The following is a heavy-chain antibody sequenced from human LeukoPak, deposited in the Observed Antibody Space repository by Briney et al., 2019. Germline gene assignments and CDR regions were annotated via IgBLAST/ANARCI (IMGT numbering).Heavy chain of an antibody. Sequence: RAGGSLRLSCAASGFSFSSYAMSWVRQAPGKGLEWVSTVTASGGETHYADSVKGRFVISRDNSIKKIYLQMDSLRGDDTAIYYCAKGKVNHLGGLDYWGQGTLVPDSS. CDR3: AKGKVNHLGGLDY. CDR1: GFSFSSYA. V-gene: IGHV3-23*01. CDR2: VTASGGET. J-gene: IGHJ4*02.